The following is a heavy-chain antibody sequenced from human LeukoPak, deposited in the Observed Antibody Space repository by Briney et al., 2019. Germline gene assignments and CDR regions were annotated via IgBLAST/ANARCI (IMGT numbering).Heavy chain of an antibody. D-gene: IGHD5-24*01. V-gene: IGHV3-7*01. CDR2: INQDGGDK. J-gene: IGHJ5*02. Sequence: GGPLRLSCAASGFTLSSYWMSWVRQAPGKGLEGVAKINQDGGDKYYVDSVKGRFTISRDNAKNSLYLQMNSLRAEDTAVYYCARSVMAPAPWGQGTLVTVS. CDR1: GFTLSSYW. CDR3: ARSVMAPAP.